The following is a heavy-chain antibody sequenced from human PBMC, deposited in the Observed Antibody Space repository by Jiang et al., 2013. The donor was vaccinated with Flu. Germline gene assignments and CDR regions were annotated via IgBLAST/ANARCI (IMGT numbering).Heavy chain of an antibody. CDR2: IIPIFGTA. J-gene: IGHJ4*02. V-gene: IGHV1-69*01. Sequence: SYAISWVRQAPGQGLEWMGGIIPIFGTANYAQKFQGRVTITADESTSTAYMELSSLRSEDTAVYYCATGQGTNDYGGKGFDYWGQGTLVTVSS. D-gene: IGHD4-23*01. CDR3: ATGQGTNDYGGKGFDY. CDR1: SYA.